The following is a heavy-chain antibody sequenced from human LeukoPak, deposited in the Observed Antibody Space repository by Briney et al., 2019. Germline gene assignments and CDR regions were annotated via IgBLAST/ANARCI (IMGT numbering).Heavy chain of an antibody. CDR2: ISAYNGNT. CDR3: ARDEGETLIAKFWASGHWFDP. J-gene: IGHJ5*02. Sequence: ASVKVSCKSSGFTFTSYGITWVRQAPGQGLEWMGWISAYNGNTNYAQKFQGRVTMTTDTSTSTAYMELRSLRSDDTAVYYCARDEGETLIAKFWASGHWFDPWGQGTLVTVSS. V-gene: IGHV1-18*01. D-gene: IGHD3-9*01. CDR1: GFTFTSYG.